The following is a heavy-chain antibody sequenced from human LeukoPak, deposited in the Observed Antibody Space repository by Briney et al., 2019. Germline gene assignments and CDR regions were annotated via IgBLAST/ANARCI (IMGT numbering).Heavy chain of an antibody. V-gene: IGHV3-49*04. D-gene: IGHD5-18*01. CDR3: TRGPIQVWLYYGMDV. Sequence: GGSLRLSCTASGFTFGDHAMSWVRQAPGKGLEWVGFIRSKAYGGTTKYAASVKGRFIISRDDSKSIAYLQMNSLKTEDTAVYYCTRGPIQVWLYYGMDVWGQGTTVIVSS. J-gene: IGHJ6*02. CDR1: GFTFGDHA. CDR2: IRSKAYGGTT.